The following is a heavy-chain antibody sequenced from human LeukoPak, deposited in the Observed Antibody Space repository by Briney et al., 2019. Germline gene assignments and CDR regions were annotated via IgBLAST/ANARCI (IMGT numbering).Heavy chain of an antibody. Sequence: ASVKVSCKASGYTFTSYDINWVRQATGQGLEWMGWMNPNSGNTGYAQKFQGRVTMTRNTSISTAYMELSSLRSEDTAVYYCARGRGLGRTIFGAVIIRGGNFDYWGQGTLVTVSS. D-gene: IGHD3-3*01. CDR3: ARGRGLGRTIFGAVIIRGGNFDY. V-gene: IGHV1-8*01. J-gene: IGHJ4*02. CDR1: GYTFTSYD. CDR2: MNPNSGNT.